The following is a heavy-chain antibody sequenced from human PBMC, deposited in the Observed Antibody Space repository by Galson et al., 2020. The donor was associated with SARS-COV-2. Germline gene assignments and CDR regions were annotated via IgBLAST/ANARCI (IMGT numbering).Heavy chain of an antibody. J-gene: IGHJ4*02. CDR3: AGALAI. V-gene: IGHV3-74*01. CDR1: GFAFSNYW. Sequence: GGSLRLSCAASGFAFSNYWMHWVRPTPGKGLEWVSRIKSDGSILTYADSVKGRLTISRDNAKNTLYLQMNSLRSEDTALYYGAGALAIWGQGTLVTVSS. CDR2: IKSDGSIL.